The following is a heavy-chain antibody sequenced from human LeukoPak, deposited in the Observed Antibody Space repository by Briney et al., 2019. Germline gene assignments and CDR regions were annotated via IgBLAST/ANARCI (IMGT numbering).Heavy chain of an antibody. D-gene: IGHD1-1*01. CDR3: TTENWYVFEN. CDR2: ITLDGSDS. J-gene: IGHJ4*02. CDR1: GCPFSSYW. V-gene: IGHV3-7*04. Sequence: GGSLRLSCVASGCPFSSYWMAWVRQAPGKGLEWVATITLDGSDSYYVDSVKGRFTVSRDNAKNSLYLQMNSLRAEDTAVFYCTTENWYVFENWGQGSLVTVSS.